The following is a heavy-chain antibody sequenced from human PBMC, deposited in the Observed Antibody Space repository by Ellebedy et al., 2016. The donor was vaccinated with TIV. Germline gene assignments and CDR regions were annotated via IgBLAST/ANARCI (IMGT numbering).Heavy chain of an antibody. J-gene: IGHJ5*02. D-gene: IGHD2-21*02. V-gene: IGHV4-39*01. Sequence: MPSETLSLTCTVSGGSISSSSYYWGWIRRPPGKGLEWIGSAYFSGRTNYNASLKCRVTLAVDPAKNQFSLKMTSVPAACPAVYYCARSVGGGDYSWFDPWGQGILVTVSS. CDR3: ARSVGGGDYSWFDP. CDR1: GGSISSSSYY. CDR2: AYFSGRT.